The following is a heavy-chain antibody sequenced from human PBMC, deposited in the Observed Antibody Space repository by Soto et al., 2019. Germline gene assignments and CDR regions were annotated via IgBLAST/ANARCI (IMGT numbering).Heavy chain of an antibody. Sequence: SETLSLTCAVYGGSFSGYYWSWIRQPPGKGLEWIGEINHSGSTNYNPSLKSRVTISVDTSKNQFSLKLSSVTAADTAVYYCARLWKGGGYCMDVWGKGTTVTVSS. J-gene: IGHJ6*03. D-gene: IGHD1-1*01. CDR3: ARLWKGGGYCMDV. CDR1: GGSFSGYY. CDR2: INHSGST. V-gene: IGHV4-34*01.